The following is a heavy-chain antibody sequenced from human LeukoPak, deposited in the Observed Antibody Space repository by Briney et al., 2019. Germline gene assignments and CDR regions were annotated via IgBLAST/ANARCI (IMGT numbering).Heavy chain of an antibody. Sequence: GASLTLSCAASGFTFSSYEMSWVRQAPGKGLEWVSYIASGGGANRFYSESVKGRFTISRDNAKNSLYLHMNSLRAEDTGVYYCARIGTTTRGPAGLDVWGQGTTVTVSS. D-gene: IGHD2/OR15-2a*01. J-gene: IGHJ6*02. V-gene: IGHV3-48*03. CDR2: IASGGGANR. CDR1: GFTFSSYE. CDR3: ARIGTTTRGPAGLDV.